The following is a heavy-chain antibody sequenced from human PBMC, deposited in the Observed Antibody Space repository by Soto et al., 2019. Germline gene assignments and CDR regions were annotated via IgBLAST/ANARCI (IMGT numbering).Heavy chain of an antibody. V-gene: IGHV4-30-2*06. CDR2: IFHLEAT. Sequence: PSVTLSLTCSVSGVTISYSSNCWSWIRQSPGEGGELLVYIFHLEATSYNPASKRRGSLTKDRTRNQFSLSLSAMTAADKAVDYCGTGGGYDSFDFWGQGILVTVSS. D-gene: IGHD5-12*01. CDR1: GVTISYSSNC. CDR3: GTGGGYDSFDF. J-gene: IGHJ4*02.